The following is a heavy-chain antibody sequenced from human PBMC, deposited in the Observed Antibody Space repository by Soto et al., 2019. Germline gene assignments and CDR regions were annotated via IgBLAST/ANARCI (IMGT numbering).Heavy chain of an antibody. CDR2: IRSKANSYAT. CDR3: TRRGVGATTGDY. J-gene: IGHJ4*02. Sequence: EVQLVESGGGLVQPGGSLKLSCAASGFTFSGSAMHWVRQASGKGLEWVGRIRSKANSYATAYAASVKGRFTISRDDSEHTAYLPMNSLKTEDTAVYYCTRRGVGATTGDYWGQGTLVTVSS. D-gene: IGHD1-26*01. V-gene: IGHV3-73*01. CDR1: GFTFSGSA.